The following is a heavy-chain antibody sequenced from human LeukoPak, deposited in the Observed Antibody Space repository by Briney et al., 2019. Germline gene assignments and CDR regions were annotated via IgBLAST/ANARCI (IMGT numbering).Heavy chain of an antibody. J-gene: IGHJ5*02. CDR1: GGSISSISYY. CDR3: ARVRYSSSSLGWFDP. CDR2: MYYSGST. D-gene: IGHD6-6*01. V-gene: IGHV4-39*07. Sequence: SETLSLTCTVSGGSISSISYYWGWIRQLPGKGLEWIVSMYYSGSTYNNPSLKSRVTISVDTSKNQFSLKLSSVTAADTAVYYCARVRYSSSSLGWFDPWGQGTLVTVSS.